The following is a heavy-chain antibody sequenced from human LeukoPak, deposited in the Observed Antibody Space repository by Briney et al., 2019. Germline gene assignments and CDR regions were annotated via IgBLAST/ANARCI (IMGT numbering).Heavy chain of an antibody. V-gene: IGHV3-30-3*01. CDR2: ISYDGSNK. J-gene: IGHJ3*02. CDR1: GFTFSSYA. D-gene: IGHD6-13*01. CDR3: AKDAPSSSWPNAFDI. Sequence: GGSLRLSCAASGFTFSSYAMHWVRQAPGKGLEWVAVISYDGSNKYYADSVKGRFTISRDNSKNTLYLQMNSLRAEDTAVYYCAKDAPSSSWPNAFDIWGQGTMVTVSS.